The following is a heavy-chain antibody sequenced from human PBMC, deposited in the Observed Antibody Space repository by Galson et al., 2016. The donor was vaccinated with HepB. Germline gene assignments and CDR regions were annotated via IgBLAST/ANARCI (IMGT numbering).Heavy chain of an antibody. CDR2: IHFSGTPI. D-gene: IGHD2-15*01. CDR1: GFTFGSFE. CDR3: ARSPPYRYCSGGICTSFHYKYGMDV. J-gene: IGHJ6*02. V-gene: IGHV3-48*03. Sequence: SLRLSCAGSGFTFGSFEMTWVRQAPGKGLEWVSIIHFSGTPIYYADSGKCRFSISRDHAKNSLYLQMNSLRVEDTATYYCARSPPYRYCSGGICTSFHYKYGMDVWGRGTTVTVSS.